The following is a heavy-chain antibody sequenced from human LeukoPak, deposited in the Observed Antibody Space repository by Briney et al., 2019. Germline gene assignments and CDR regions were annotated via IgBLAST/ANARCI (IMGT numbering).Heavy chain of an antibody. J-gene: IGHJ4*02. Sequence: TLSLTCTVSGGSISSGGYYWSWIRQHPGKGLEWIGYIYYGGSTYYNPSLKSRVTISVDTSKYQFSLKLSSVTAADTAVYYCATRRDSVSDYWGQGTLVTV. CDR1: GGSISSGGYY. CDR3: ATRRDSVSDY. V-gene: IGHV4-31*03. D-gene: IGHD3-22*01. CDR2: IYYGGST.